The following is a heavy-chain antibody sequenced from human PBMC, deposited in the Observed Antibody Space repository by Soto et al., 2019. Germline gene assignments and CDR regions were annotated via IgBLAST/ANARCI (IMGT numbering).Heavy chain of an antibody. CDR3: ARTDNVGYYPY. CDR2: IYHSGTT. D-gene: IGHD3-3*01. Sequence: SETLSLTCAVSGGSIINNYLWAWIRQAPGKGPVWIGSIYHSGTTYYNPSLESRVTISLDTSESRFAMQLSSVTAADSAVYYCARTDNVGYYPYFGHGTLVTASS. V-gene: IGHV4-38-2*01. CDR1: GGSIINNYL. J-gene: IGHJ4*03.